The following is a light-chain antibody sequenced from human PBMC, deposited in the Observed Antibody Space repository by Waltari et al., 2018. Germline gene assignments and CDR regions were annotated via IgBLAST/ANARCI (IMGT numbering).Light chain of an antibody. Sequence: DIVMTQSPDSLAVSLGERATINCKSSQSVFYSPTNKNYRAWYRQKPGQPPKLLIYWASTRESGVPDRFSGSGSGTDFTLTISSLQAEDVAVYYCQQYYTTPYTFGQGTNLEIK. CDR3: QQYYTTPYT. CDR1: QSVFYSPTNKNY. V-gene: IGKV4-1*01. CDR2: WAS. J-gene: IGKJ2*01.